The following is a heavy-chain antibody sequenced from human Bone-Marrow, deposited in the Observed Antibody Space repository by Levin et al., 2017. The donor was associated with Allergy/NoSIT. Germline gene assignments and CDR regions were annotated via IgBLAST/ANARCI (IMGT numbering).Heavy chain of an antibody. Sequence: GGSLRLSCTASGLIFNDYYMSWIRQAPGKGLEWLSYISTSGNTIFYADSVKGRFTISRDNAESALYLQMDSPRAEDTAVYYCARIMYGTDAFDVWGQGTLVTVSS. CDR3: ARIMYGTDAFDV. CDR1: GLIFNDYY. V-gene: IGHV3-11*01. CDR2: ISTSGNTI. J-gene: IGHJ3*01. D-gene: IGHD2-8*01.